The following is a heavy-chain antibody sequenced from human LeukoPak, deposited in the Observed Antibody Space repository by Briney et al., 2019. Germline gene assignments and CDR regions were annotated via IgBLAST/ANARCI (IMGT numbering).Heavy chain of an antibody. Sequence: TGGSLRLSCAAAGFTFSSYGIHWVRQAPGTGLEWVVVIWSDGSNEYYADSVKGRFTISRDNSKNTLYLQMNSLRAEDTAVYYCARDRGSRWYGPIDYWGQGALVTVSS. CDR1: GFTFSSYG. D-gene: IGHD6-19*01. V-gene: IGHV3-33*08. CDR3: ARDRGSRWYGPIDY. J-gene: IGHJ4*02. CDR2: IWSDGSNE.